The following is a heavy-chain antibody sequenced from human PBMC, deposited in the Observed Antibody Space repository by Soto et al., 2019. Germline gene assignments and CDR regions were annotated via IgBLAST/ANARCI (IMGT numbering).Heavy chain of an antibody. V-gene: IGHV3-74*01. CDR2: IHGDERST. CDR3: AIDRAYGMDV. J-gene: IGHJ6*02. Sequence: GGSLRLSCAASGFTFSNAWMSWVRQAPGKGLEWVSRIHGDERSTNYADSVKGRFTISRDNARNTLYLQMNSLTAEDTAVYYCAIDRAYGMDVWGQGTTVTVSS. CDR1: GFTFSNAW.